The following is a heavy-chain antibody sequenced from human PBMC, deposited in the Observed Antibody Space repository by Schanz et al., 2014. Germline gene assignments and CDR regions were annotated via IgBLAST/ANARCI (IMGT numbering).Heavy chain of an antibody. V-gene: IGHV3-7*03. CDR2: IKHDGSEK. J-gene: IGHJ3*02. CDR3: ARENLNWEAFDI. Sequence: EVQLVESGGGLVQPGGSLRLSCAASGFAFDTYWMSWVRQAPGKGLEWVANIKHDGSEKYYVDSVKGRFTISRDNAKNSMYLEMTSLRGEDTAVYYCARENLNWEAFDIWGQGTMVTVSS. D-gene: IGHD7-27*01. CDR1: GFAFDTYW.